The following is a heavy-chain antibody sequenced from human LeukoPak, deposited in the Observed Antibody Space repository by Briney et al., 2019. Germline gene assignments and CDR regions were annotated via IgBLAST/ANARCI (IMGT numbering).Heavy chain of an antibody. CDR2: ISAYNGNT. CDR3: ARDRLRFLEWLTLDAFDI. Sequence: ASVKVSCKASGYTFTSYGINWVRQAPGQGLEWMGWISAYNGNTNYAQKLQGRVTMTTDTSTSTAYMELRSLRSDDTAVYYCARDRLRFLEWLTLDAFDIWGQGTMVTVSS. CDR1: GYTFTSYG. V-gene: IGHV1-18*01. D-gene: IGHD3-3*01. J-gene: IGHJ3*02.